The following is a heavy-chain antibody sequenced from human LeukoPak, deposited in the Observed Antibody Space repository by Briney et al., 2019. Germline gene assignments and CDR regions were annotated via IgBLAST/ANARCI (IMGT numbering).Heavy chain of an antibody. V-gene: IGHV4-39*07. J-gene: IGHJ4*02. CDR2: IYSSGST. CDR3: ARSSGYYFWDVDY. CDR1: GASISSGSNY. D-gene: IGHD3-22*01. Sequence: PSETLSLTCSVSGASISSGSNYWGWIRQPPGKTLEWIGSIYSSGSTYYNPSLKSRVIIIIDTPKNHFSLTLSSVTAADTAVYYCARSSGYYFWDVDYWGQGTLVTVSS.